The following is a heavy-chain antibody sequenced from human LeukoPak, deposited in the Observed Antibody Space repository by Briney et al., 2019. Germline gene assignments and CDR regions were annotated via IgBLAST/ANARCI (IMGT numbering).Heavy chain of an antibody. D-gene: IGHD3-10*01. CDR1: GGTFSSYA. CDR2: IIPILGIV. J-gene: IGHJ6*02. V-gene: IGHV1-69*04. Sequence: ASVKVSCKASGGTFSSYAISWVRQAPGQGLEWMGRIIPILGIVNYAQKFQGRVTITADKSTSTAYMELSSLRSEDTAVYYCARDEAMVRGSKGLNVWGQGTTVTVSS. CDR3: ARDEAMVRGSKGLNV.